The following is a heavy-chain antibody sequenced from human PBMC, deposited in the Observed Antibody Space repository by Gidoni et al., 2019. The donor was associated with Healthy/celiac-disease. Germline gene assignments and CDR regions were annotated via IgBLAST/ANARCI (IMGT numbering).Heavy chain of an antibody. J-gene: IGHJ3*02. CDR2: ISGSGGST. Sequence: EVQLLESGGGLVQPGGSLRLSCAASGFTFSSYAMSWVRQAPGKGLEWVSAISGSGGSTYYADSVKGRFTISRDNSKNTLYLQMNSLRAEDTAVYYCARESYYDFWSGPPASAFDIWGQGTMVTVSS. CDR3: ARESYYDFWSGPPASAFDI. V-gene: IGHV3-23*01. D-gene: IGHD3-3*01. CDR1: GFTFSSYA.